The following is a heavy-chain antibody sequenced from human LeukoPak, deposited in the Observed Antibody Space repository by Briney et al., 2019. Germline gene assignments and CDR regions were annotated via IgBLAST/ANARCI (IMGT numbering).Heavy chain of an antibody. CDR2: IKSKTDGGTT. CDR1: GFTFCNAW. D-gene: IGHD1-1*01. J-gene: IGHJ4*02. Sequence: GGSLRLSCAASGFTFCNAWMNWVRQAPGKGLEWVGRIKSKTDGGTTDYAAPVKGRFTISRDDSKAIAYLQMNSLKTEDTAVYHCTRDRGAYNLYDYWGQGTLVTVSS. CDR3: TRDRGAYNLYDY. V-gene: IGHV3-15*07.